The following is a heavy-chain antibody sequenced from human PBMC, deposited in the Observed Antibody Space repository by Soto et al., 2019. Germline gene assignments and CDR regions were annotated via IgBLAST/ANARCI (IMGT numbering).Heavy chain of an antibody. J-gene: IGHJ3*02. Sequence: SETLSLTCTVSGGSVSSGAYYWTWIRQRQGKGLEWIGYIYYSGSTYYSPSLKSRLSISLDTSKNQFSLRLSSVTAADTAMYYCARARLRAVYAFDIWGQGTMVTVSS. CDR2: IYYSGST. D-gene: IGHD5-12*01. CDR3: ARARLRAVYAFDI. CDR1: GGSVSSGAYY. V-gene: IGHV4-31*03.